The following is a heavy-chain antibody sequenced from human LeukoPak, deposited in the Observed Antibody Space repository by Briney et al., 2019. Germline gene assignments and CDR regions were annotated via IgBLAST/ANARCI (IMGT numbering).Heavy chain of an antibody. CDR2: INWNGDIT. CDR1: GFTFDDYG. J-gene: IGHJ6*03. Sequence: GGSLRLSCAASGFTFDDYGMSWVRQAPGKGLEWVSGINWNGDITGYADSVKGRFTISRDNAKTSLYVQMNSLRVEDTALYYCARGGSVVPAAIDYYYYYYMDVWGKGTTVTVSS. D-gene: IGHD2-2*01. CDR3: ARGGSVVPAAIDYYYYYYMDV. V-gene: IGHV3-20*04.